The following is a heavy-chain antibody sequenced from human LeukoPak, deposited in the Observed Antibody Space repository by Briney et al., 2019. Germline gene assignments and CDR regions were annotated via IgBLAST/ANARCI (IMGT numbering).Heavy chain of an antibody. Sequence: SETLSLTCAVYGGSFSGYYWSWIRQPPGKGLEWIGEINHSGSTNYNPSLKSRVTISVDTSKNQFSLKLSSVTAADTAVYYCARRGGSSWYYPFPFDYRGQGTLVTVSS. CDR1: GGSFSGYY. V-gene: IGHV4-34*01. CDR3: ARRGGSSWYYPFPFDY. D-gene: IGHD6-13*01. J-gene: IGHJ4*02. CDR2: INHSGST.